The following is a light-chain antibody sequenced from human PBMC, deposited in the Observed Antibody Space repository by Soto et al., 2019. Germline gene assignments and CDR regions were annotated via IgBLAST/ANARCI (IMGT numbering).Light chain of an antibody. V-gene: IGLV2-18*02. Sequence: QSALTQPPSVSGSPGQSVTISCTGTSSDVGGYNRVSWHQQPPGTAPKVIIYEVSNRPSGVPDRFSGSKSGNTASLTISGLQAGDEADYYCSSYTSGGTFDVVFGGGTQLTVL. CDR2: EVS. J-gene: IGLJ2*01. CDR3: SSYTSGGTFDVV. CDR1: SSDVGGYNR.